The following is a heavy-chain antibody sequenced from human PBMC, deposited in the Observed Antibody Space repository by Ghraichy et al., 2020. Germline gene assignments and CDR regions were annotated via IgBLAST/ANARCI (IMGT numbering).Heavy chain of an antibody. D-gene: IGHD3-9*01. J-gene: IGHJ6*02. CDR1: GYTFTSYY. CDR2: INPSGGST. V-gene: IGHV1-46*03. Sequence: ASVKVSCKASGYTFTSYYMHWVRQAPGQGLEWMGIINPSGGSTSYAQKFQGRVTMTMDTSTSTVYMELSSLRSEDTAVYYCAREGNYVILPGYYYYYGMDFWGQGTTVTVSS. CDR3: AREGNYVILPGYYYYYGMDF.